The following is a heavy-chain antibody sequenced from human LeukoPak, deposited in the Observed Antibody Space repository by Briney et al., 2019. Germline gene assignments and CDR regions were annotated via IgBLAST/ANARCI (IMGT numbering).Heavy chain of an antibody. V-gene: IGHV4-34*01. CDR1: GGSFSGYY. CDR3: ARLAQGAFDI. CDR2: INHSGST. Sequence: SETLSLTCAVYGGSFSGYYWSWIRQPPGKGLEWIGEINHSGSTNYNPSLKSRVTISVDTSKNQYSLKLSSVTAADTAVYYCARLAQGAFDICGQGTMVTVSS. J-gene: IGHJ3*02.